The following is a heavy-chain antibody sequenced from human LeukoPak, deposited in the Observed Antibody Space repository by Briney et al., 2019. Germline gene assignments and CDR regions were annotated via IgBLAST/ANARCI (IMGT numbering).Heavy chain of an antibody. Sequence: PSETLSLTCTVSGGSISSYYWSWIRQPPGKGLEWIGYIYYSGSTNYNPSLKSRVTISVDTSKNQFSLKLSSVTAADTAVYYCAREAVDCSGGSCSTRTPQATFDYWGQGTLVTVSS. CDR3: AREAVDCSGGSCSTRTPQATFDY. CDR1: GGSISSYY. D-gene: IGHD2-15*01. CDR2: IYYSGST. J-gene: IGHJ4*02. V-gene: IGHV4-4*08.